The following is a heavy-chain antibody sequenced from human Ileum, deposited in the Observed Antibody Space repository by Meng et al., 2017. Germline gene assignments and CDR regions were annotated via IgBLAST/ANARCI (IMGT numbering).Heavy chain of an antibody. J-gene: IGHJ4*02. D-gene: IGHD4-23*01. CDR3: ARHGGYSQDF. CDR1: SGSISSNTY. Sequence: QVPPQESGPGLVRPSGTLSLPCAASSGSISSNTYWSWVRQPPGKGLEWIGQISHSGSAYYNPSLKSRVTMSVDKSKSQFSLMLTSVTAADTAIYYCARHGGYSQDFWGQGTLVTVSS. V-gene: IGHV4-4*02. CDR2: ISHSGSA.